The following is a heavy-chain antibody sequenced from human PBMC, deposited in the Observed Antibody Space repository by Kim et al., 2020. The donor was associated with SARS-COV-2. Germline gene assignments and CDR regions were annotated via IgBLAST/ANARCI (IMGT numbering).Heavy chain of an antibody. CDR2: INTDGSFT. CDR1: GFTFSSDW. Sequence: GGSLRLSCARSGFTFSSDWMHWVRQAPGKGLEWVSRINTDGSFTTNADSVKGRFTISRDNAKNTLYLQMNSLRAEDTAVYYCARFGSDWSLSSWGQGTLVTVSS. J-gene: IGHJ4*02. CDR3: ARFGSDWSLSS. D-gene: IGHD6-19*01. V-gene: IGHV3-74*01.